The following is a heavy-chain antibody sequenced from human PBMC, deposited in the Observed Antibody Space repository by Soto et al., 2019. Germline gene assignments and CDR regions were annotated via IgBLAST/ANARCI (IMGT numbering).Heavy chain of an antibody. Sequence: GESLKISCKGSGYSFTSYWISWVRQMPGKGLEWMGRIDPSDSYTNYSPSFQGHVTISADKSISTAYLQWSSLKASDTAMYYCAIKVSPYYYYGMDVWGQGTTVTVSS. J-gene: IGHJ6*02. CDR3: AIKVSPYYYYGMDV. V-gene: IGHV5-10-1*01. CDR1: GYSFTSYW. CDR2: IDPSDSYT. D-gene: IGHD1-20*01.